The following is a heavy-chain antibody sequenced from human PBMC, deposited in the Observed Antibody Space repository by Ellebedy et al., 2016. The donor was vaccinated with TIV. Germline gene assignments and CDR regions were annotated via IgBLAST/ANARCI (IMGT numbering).Heavy chain of an antibody. J-gene: IGHJ6*02. Sequence: MPGGSLRLSCTVSGGSISRYYWSWIRQPPGKGLEWIGYIYYSGSTNYNPSLKSRVTIPLTTSKNQFSLRLSSVTAADTAVYYCARSPSYSSGWYPDLEEYYYYGMDVWGQGTTVTVSS. CDR1: GGSISRYY. CDR2: IYYSGST. CDR3: ARSPSYSSGWYPDLEEYYYYGMDV. V-gene: IGHV4-59*08. D-gene: IGHD6-19*01.